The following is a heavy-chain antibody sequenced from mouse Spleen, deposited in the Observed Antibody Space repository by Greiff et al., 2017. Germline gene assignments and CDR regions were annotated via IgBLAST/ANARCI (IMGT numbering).Heavy chain of an antibody. J-gene: IGHJ2*01. D-gene: IGHD2-3*01. CDR3: ARALYDGYYDY. CDR1: GFTFSDFY. Sequence: EVKVVESGGGLVQAGRSLRLSCATSGFTFSDFYMEWVRQAPGKGLEWIAASRNKANDYTTEYSASVKGRFIVSRDTSQSILYLQMNALRAEDTAIYYCARALYDGYYDYWGQGTTLTVSS. V-gene: IGHV7-1*01. CDR2: SRNKANDYTT.